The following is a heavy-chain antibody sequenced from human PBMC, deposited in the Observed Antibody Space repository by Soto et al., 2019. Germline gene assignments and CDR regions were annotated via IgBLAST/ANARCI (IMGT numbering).Heavy chain of an antibody. J-gene: IGHJ4*02. CDR3: VRERSGYSYADS. CDR2: ISGSGANT. D-gene: IGHD5-18*01. V-gene: IGHV3-23*01. CDR1: GFTFSSYA. Sequence: PGGSLRLSCAASGFTFSSYAMSWVRQAPGKGLEWVSAISGSGANTYYTDSVKGRFTISRDNFKNTLYLQMNSLRAEDSAMFYCVRERSGYSYADSWGQGTLVTVPQ.